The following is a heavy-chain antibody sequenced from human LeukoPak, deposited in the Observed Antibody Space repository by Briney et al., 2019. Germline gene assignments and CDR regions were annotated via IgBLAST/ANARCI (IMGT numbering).Heavy chain of an antibody. CDR2: ISYHGSKK. CDR3: AGDTITAAARGDFDT. D-gene: IGHD6-13*01. Sequence: SLRLSRAPSGFTLSNHGMNSVCQAPGKGLEGVAVISYHGSKKYYADSVKGRFTISRYNSKNTLYLEMNSLRAEETAVYYCAGDTITAAARGDFDTWGQGTRVTVSS. J-gene: IGHJ3*02. V-gene: IGHV3-30*03. CDR1: GFTLSNHG.